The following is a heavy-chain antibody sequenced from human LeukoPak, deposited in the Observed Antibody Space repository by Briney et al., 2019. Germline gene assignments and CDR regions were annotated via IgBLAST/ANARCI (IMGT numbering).Heavy chain of an antibody. CDR2: INPNSGDT. V-gene: IGHV1-2*02. CDR3: AAGYSSGWWLVF. Sequence: ASVTASCKASGYTFTGYYMHWGRQAPGQGLEWMGWINPNSGDTNFAQKFQGRVTMTRDTSISTAYMELSRLRSDDTAVDDCAAGYSSGWWLVFWGQGTLVTVSS. CDR1: GYTFTGYY. D-gene: IGHD6-19*01. J-gene: IGHJ4*02.